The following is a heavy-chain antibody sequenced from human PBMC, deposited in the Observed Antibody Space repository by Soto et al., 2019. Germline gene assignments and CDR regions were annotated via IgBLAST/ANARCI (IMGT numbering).Heavy chain of an antibody. CDR3: AKDLAWGGVGATGYYYGMDV. CDR1: GFTFSSYG. CDR2: ISYDGSNK. J-gene: IGHJ6*02. D-gene: IGHD1-26*01. V-gene: IGHV3-30*18. Sequence: GGSLRLSCAASGFTFSSYGMHWVRQAPGKGLEWVAVISYDGSNKYYADSVKGRFTISRDNSKNTLYLQMNSLRAEDTAVYYCAKDLAWGGVGATGYYYGMDVWGQGTTVTVSS.